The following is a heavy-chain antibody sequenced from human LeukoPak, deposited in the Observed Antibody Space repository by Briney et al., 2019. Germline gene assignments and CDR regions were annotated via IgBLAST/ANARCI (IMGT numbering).Heavy chain of an antibody. Sequence: SETLSLTCTVSGGSISRYYWSWIRQPPGKGLEWIGYIYYSGSTNYNSSLKSRVTISVDTSKNQFSLKLSSVTAADTAVYYCARDGVLGGLFVWDYWGQGTLVTVSS. D-gene: IGHD3-16*01. CDR2: IYYSGST. J-gene: IGHJ4*02. CDR1: GGSISRYY. V-gene: IGHV4-59*01. CDR3: ARDGVLGGLFVWDY.